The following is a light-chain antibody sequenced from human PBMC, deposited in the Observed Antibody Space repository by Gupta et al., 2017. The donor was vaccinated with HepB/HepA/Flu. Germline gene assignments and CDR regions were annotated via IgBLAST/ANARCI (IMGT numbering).Light chain of an antibody. Sequence: DIVMTQSPATLSVSPGDRATLSCRASQSVGTNLAWYQQRPGQAPRLLIYRATARATGVPARFSGSGSGTEFTLSISSLQSDDIAVDYCQQYDIGPPWTFGHGTKVEIK. CDR2: RAT. J-gene: IGKJ1*01. V-gene: IGKV3-15*01. CDR1: QSVGTN. CDR3: QQYDIGPPWT.